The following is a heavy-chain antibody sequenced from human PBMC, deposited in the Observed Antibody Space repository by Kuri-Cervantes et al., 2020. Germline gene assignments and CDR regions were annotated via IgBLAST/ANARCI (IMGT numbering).Heavy chain of an antibody. J-gene: IGHJ4*02. Sequence: SLKISCAASGFTFEDYAMHWVRQAPGKGLEWVSGISWNSGIIGYADSVKGRFTISRDNAKNSLYLQMNSLRAEDTAVYYCAKDGTVGHFDYWGQGTLVTVSS. V-gene: IGHV3-9*01. CDR2: ISWNSGII. CDR1: GFTFEDYA. D-gene: IGHD4-17*01. CDR3: AKDGTVGHFDY.